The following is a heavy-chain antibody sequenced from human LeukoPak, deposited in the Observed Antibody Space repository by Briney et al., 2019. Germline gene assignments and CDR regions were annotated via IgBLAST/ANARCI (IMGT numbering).Heavy chain of an antibody. CDR1: GFTVSSDL. CDR3: ARGGSMVRGVL. V-gene: IGHV3-53*01. D-gene: IGHD3-10*01. Sequence: PGGSLRLSCVVSGFTVSSDLMNWVRQAPGKGLEWVSAMNSGGETYYADSVRGRFIISRDISRNTLYLQMNSLRVDDTAVYYCARGGSMVRGVLWGQGTLVTVSS. J-gene: IGHJ4*02. CDR2: MNSGGET.